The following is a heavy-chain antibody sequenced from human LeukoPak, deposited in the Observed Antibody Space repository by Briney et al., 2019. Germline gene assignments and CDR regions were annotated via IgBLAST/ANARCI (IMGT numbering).Heavy chain of an antibody. J-gene: IGHJ4*02. Sequence: ASVKVSCKASGGTFGSYAISWVRQAPGQGLEWMGRIIPIFGTANYAQKFQGRVTITTDESTSTAYMELSSLRSEDTAVYYCARSRIVGATQGALNYWGQGTLVTVSS. CDR2: IIPIFGTA. CDR3: ARSRIVGATQGALNY. CDR1: GGTFGSYA. D-gene: IGHD1-26*01. V-gene: IGHV1-69*05.